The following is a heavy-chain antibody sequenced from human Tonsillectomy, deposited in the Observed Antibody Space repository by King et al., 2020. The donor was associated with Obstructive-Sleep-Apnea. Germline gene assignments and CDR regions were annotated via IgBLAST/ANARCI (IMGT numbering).Heavy chain of an antibody. D-gene: IGHD4-11*01. CDR1: GGSINSYY. CDR3: ARLWSSSTGRVFDY. J-gene: IGHJ4*02. Sequence: HVQLQESGPGLVKPSETLSLTCTVSGGSINSYYWSWIRQPPGKGLEWIGNIHYSGSTNYNPSLKSRVTISLDTSKNQLSLRLSSVTAADTALYYCARLWSSSTGRVFDYWGQGALVTVSS. V-gene: IGHV4-59*08. CDR2: IHYSGST.